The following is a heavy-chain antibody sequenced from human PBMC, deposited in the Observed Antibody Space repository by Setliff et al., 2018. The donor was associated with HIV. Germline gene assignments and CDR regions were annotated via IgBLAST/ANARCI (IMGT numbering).Heavy chain of an antibody. CDR2: IYYSGST. J-gene: IGHJ4*02. CDR3: ARDGFWSGYIDY. CDR1: GGSISSGSYF. Sequence: SETLSLTCTVSGGSISSGSYFWTWIRQPAGKGLEWIGYIYYSGSTNYNPSLKSRVTMSVDTSKNQFSLKLSSVTAADTAVYYCARDGFWSGYIDYWGQGTLVTVSS. V-gene: IGHV4-61*10. D-gene: IGHD3-3*01.